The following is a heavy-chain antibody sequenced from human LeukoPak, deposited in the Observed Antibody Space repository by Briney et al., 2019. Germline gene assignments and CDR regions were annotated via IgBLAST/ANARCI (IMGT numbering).Heavy chain of an antibody. Sequence: GASVKVSCKASGYTFTSYGISWVRQAPGQGLERMGWISAYNGNTNYAQKLQGRVTMTTDTSTSTAYMELRSLRSDDTAVYYCARDGYSSGWYGIDYWGQGTLVTVSS. CDR2: ISAYNGNT. CDR1: GYTFTSYG. CDR3: ARDGYSSGWYGIDY. V-gene: IGHV1-18*04. D-gene: IGHD6-19*01. J-gene: IGHJ4*02.